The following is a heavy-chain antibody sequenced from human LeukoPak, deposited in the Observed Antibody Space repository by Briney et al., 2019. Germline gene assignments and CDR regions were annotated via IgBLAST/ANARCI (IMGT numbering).Heavy chain of an antibody. CDR2: IWYDGSNK. V-gene: IGHV3-33*01. CDR1: GFTFSNYG. J-gene: IGHJ4*02. Sequence: GGSLRLSCAASGFTFSNYGMHWVRQAPGKGLEWVAVIWYDGSNKYYADSVKGRFTISRDNSKNTLYLQIDSLRAEDTAVYYCARDLDYWGQGTPVTVSS. CDR3: ARDLDY.